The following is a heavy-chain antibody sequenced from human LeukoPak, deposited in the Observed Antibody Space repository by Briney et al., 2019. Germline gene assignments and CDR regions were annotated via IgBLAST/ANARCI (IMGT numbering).Heavy chain of an antibody. CDR1: GFTFSNYA. CDR3: AKKRSSGPGDFDL. D-gene: IGHD6-19*01. J-gene: IGHJ2*01. CDR2: ITGSSGST. V-gene: IGHV3-23*01. Sequence: PGGSLRLSCAASGFTFSNYAMSWVRQAPGKGLEGVSAITGSSGSTYYADSVRGRFTISRDNSKNTLYLQMNSLRAEDTAVYYCAKKRSSGPGDFDLWGRGALVTVSS.